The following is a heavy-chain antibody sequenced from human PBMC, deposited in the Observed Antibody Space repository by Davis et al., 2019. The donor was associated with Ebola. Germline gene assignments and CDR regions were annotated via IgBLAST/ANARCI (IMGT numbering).Heavy chain of an antibody. J-gene: IGHJ3*01. D-gene: IGHD6-6*01. V-gene: IGHV3-21*04. CDR2: ISSSSTYI. CDR1: GFTFSVYS. CDR3: ARDGGSSSSMGAFDV. Sequence: GESLKLSCAASGFTFSVYSMSWVRQAPGKGLEWVSTISSSSTYIYYADSVKGRITISRDNAKNTLYLQMNSLRGDDTAVYYCARDGGSSSSMGAFDVWGHGTLVAVSS.